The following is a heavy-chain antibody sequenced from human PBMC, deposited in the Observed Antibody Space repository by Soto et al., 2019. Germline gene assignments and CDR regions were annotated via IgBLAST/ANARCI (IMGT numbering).Heavy chain of an antibody. Sequence: ASVKGSCKASGYTLTSYDINWVRQATGQGLEWMGWMNPNSGNTGYAQKFQGRVTMTRNTSISTAYMELSSLRSEDTAVYYCGRGAGNPFYYFDYWGQGTLVTVSS. V-gene: IGHV1-8*01. D-gene: IGHD1-1*01. J-gene: IGHJ4*02. CDR2: MNPNSGNT. CDR1: GYTLTSYD. CDR3: GRGAGNPFYYFDY.